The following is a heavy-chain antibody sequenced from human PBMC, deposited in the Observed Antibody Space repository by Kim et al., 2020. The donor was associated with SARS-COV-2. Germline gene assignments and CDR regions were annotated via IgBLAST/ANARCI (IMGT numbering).Heavy chain of an antibody. D-gene: IGHD3-10*01. V-gene: IGHV3-74*01. CDR2: INSDGSST. J-gene: IGHJ5*02. CDR1: GFTFSSYW. Sequence: GGSLRLSCAASGFTFSSYWMHWVRQAPGKGLVWVSRINSDGSSTSYADSVKGRFTISRDNAKNTLYLQMNSLRAEDTAVYYCARDPYYYGSGSYWRGVHNWFDPWGQGTLVTVSS. CDR3: ARDPYYYGSGSYWRGVHNWFDP.